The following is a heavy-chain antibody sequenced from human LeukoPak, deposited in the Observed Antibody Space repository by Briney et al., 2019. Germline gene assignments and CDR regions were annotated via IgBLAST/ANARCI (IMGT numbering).Heavy chain of an antibody. CDR2: IIPIFGIA. J-gene: IGHJ5*02. V-gene: IGHV1-69*04. CDR1: GGTFSSYA. Sequence: SVKVSFKASGGTFSSYAISWVRQAPGQGLEWMGRIIPIFGIANYAQKFQGRVTITADKSTSTAYMELSSLRSEDTAVYYCARGIPRFDPWGQGTLVTVSS. CDR3: ARGIPRFDP.